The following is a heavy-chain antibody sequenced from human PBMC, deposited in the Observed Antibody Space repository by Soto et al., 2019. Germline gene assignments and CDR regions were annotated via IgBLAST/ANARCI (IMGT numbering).Heavy chain of an antibody. CDR1: GYNFSTYW. CDR3: ARRDSEGWFSPRWYFDY. V-gene: IGHV5-51*01. D-gene: IGHD2-15*01. Sequence: PVESLKISCKASGYNFSTYWIGWVRQMPGKGLEWMGLIYPGDYDTRYSPSFQGQVTISADKSISTAYLQWSSLKASDTAIYYCARRDSEGWFSPRWYFDYWGQGALVTVSS. CDR2: IYPGDYDT. J-gene: IGHJ4*02.